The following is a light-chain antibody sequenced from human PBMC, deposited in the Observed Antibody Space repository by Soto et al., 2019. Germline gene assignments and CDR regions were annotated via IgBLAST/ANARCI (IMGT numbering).Light chain of an antibody. J-gene: IGKJ5*01. CDR1: QSVSSY. CDR2: DAS. V-gene: IGKV3-11*01. Sequence: EVMLSQAPVTLSLSPGERATLSCRASQSVSSYLAWYQQKPGQAPRLLIYDASNRATGIPARFSGGGSGTDFTLTIDNLEPEDFAIYYCQQRSNWPPITFGQGTRLAI. CDR3: QQRSNWPPIT.